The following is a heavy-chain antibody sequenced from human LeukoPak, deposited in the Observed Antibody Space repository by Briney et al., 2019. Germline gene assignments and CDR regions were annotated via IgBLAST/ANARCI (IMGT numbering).Heavy chain of an antibody. V-gene: IGHV3-23*01. J-gene: IGHJ4*02. CDR2: ISGSGGST. CDR1: GFTFSSYA. CDR3: AKSHVTTATGTGRYFDY. D-gene: IGHD3-9*01. Sequence: PGGSLRLSCVASGFTFSSYAMSWVRQAPGKGLEWVSAISGSGGSTYYADSVKGRFAISRDNSKNTVYLQMDSLRAEDTAVYYCAKSHVTTATGTGRYFDYWGQGTLVTVSS.